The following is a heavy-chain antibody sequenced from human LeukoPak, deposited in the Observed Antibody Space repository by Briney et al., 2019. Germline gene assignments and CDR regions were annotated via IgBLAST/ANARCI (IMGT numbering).Heavy chain of an antibody. D-gene: IGHD3-10*01. CDR3: AKPSAWSGDYAFDM. CDR1: GFTFSACA. J-gene: IGHJ3*02. Sequence: GSLRLSCAASGFTFSACAMSWVRQAPGKGLGWVSTISGSGGYTYYADSVKGRFTISRDNSKNTLNLQMNSLRAEDTAMYYCAKPSAWSGDYAFDMWGHGTWVTVSS. V-gene: IGHV3-23*01. CDR2: ISGSGGYT.